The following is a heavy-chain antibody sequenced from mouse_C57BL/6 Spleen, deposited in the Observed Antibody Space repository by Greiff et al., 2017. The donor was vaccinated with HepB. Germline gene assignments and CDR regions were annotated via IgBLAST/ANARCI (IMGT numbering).Heavy chain of an antibody. Sequence: EVKVEESGGGLVKPGGSLKLSCAASGFTFSDYGMHWVRQAPEKGLEWVAYISSGSSTIYYADTVKGRFTISRDNAKNTLFLQMTSLRSEDTAMYYCARKDYGSSSYYFDYWGQGTTLTVSS. V-gene: IGHV5-17*01. J-gene: IGHJ2*01. CDR1: GFTFSDYG. CDR2: ISSGSSTI. CDR3: ARKDYGSSSYYFDY. D-gene: IGHD1-1*01.